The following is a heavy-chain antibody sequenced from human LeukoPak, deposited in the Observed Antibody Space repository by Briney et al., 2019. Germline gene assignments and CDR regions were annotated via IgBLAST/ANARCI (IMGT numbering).Heavy chain of an antibody. V-gene: IGHV3-21*01. Sequence: GGSLRLSCATSGFTFSSYTMSWVHQAPGKGLEWVSSISSGSGYIKYAGSVKGRFTISRDNAENSVFLQMSSLRVDDTALYYCVRGWFDFWGQGTPVTVSS. CDR2: ISSGSGYI. J-gene: IGHJ5*01. CDR3: VRGWFDF. CDR1: GFTFSSYT.